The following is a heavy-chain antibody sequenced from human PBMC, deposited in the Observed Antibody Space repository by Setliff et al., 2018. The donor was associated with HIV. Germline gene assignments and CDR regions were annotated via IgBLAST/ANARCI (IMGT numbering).Heavy chain of an antibody. J-gene: IGHJ5*02. CDR3: AREVTILRGVFVGPHGGAWFDP. Sequence: GGSLRLSCSASGFRIGDYAITWVRQAPGKGLEWVGFMRSNANPETTEYAAAVKGRFTISRDDSKDIVYLQMNNLKVDDTAMYFCAREVTILRGVFVGPHGGAWFDPWGQGTLVTVSS. CDR2: MRSNANPETT. D-gene: IGHD3-10*01. CDR1: GFRIGDYA. V-gene: IGHV3-49*04.